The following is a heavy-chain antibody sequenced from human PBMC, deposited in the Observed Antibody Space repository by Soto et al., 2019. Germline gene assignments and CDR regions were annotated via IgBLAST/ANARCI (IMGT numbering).Heavy chain of an antibody. D-gene: IGHD3-22*01. J-gene: IGHJ3*02. CDR3: ARDHPVSYYYDSSGHAFDI. CDR1: GYTFTGYY. V-gene: IGHV1-18*04. CDR2: ISAYNGNT. Sequence: GASVKVSCKASGYTFTGYYRHWVRQAPGQGLEWMGWISAYNGNTSYAQKLQGRVTMTTDTSTSTAYMELRSLRSDDTAVYYCARDHPVSYYYDSSGHAFDIWGQGTMVTVSS.